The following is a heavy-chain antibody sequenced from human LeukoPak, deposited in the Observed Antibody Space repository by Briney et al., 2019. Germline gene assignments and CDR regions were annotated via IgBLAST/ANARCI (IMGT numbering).Heavy chain of an antibody. CDR1: GYTFSSYY. J-gene: IGHJ4*02. D-gene: IGHD3-9*01. Sequence: GASVKVSCKASGYTFSSYYMHWVRQAPGQGLEWMGIINPSGGSTTYAQKFQGRVTMTRDTSTSTVYMELSSLTSEDTAVYYCARDLDDILTAYKPITYYFDYWGQGTLVTVSS. CDR3: ARDLDDILTAYKPITYYFDY. V-gene: IGHV1-46*01. CDR2: INPSGGST.